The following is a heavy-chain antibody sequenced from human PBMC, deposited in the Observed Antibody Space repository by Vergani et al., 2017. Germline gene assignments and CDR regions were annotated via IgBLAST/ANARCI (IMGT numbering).Heavy chain of an antibody. CDR1: GYSVTSHD. V-gene: IGHV1-8*01. J-gene: IGHJ5*02. Sequence: QVQLVQSGAEVKKPGASVKVSCEAAGYSVTSHDIYWVRQAPGQGLEWMGWMSPDSGNRGFAQNFQGRISMTRNTSINTAYMELSTLTSEDTAIYYCARDYSNNNYFDPWGQGTLVTVSS. CDR2: MSPDSGNR. D-gene: IGHD4-11*01. CDR3: ARDYSNNNYFDP.